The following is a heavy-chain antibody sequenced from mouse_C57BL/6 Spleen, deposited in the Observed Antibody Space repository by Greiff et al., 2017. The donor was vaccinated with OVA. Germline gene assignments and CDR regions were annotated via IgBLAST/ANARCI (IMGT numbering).Heavy chain of an antibody. Sequence: EVKLMASQIFLVQPGSSMKLSCTASGFTFSDYYMAWVRQVPEKGLEWVANINYDGSSTYYLDSLKSRFIISRDNAKNILYLQMSSLKSEDTATYYCARDARGTAQPTGAMDYWGQGTSVTVSS. J-gene: IGHJ4*01. V-gene: IGHV5-16*01. D-gene: IGHD3-2*02. CDR1: GFTFSDYY. CDR2: INYDGSST. CDR3: ARDARGTAQPTGAMDY.